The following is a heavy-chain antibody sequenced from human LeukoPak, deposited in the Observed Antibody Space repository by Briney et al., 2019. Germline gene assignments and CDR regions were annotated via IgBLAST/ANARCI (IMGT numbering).Heavy chain of an antibody. J-gene: IGHJ6*02. V-gene: IGHV4-59*08. CDR3: ARHRYDSSGYKGYYYYYYGMDV. CDR2: IYYSGST. D-gene: IGHD3-22*01. Sequence: SETLSLTCTVSGVSISGYYWSWNRQPPGKGLEWIGYIYYSGSTNYNPSLKSRVTISVDTSKNQFSLKLNSVTAADTAVYYCARHRYDSSGYKGYYYYYYGMDVWGQGTTVTVSS. CDR1: GVSISGYY.